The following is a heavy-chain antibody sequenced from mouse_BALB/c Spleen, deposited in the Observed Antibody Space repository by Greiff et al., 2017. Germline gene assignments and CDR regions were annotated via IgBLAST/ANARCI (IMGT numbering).Heavy chain of an antibody. Sequence: VKLVESGAELARPGASVKLSCKASGYTFTSYWMQWVKQRPGQGLEWIGAIYPGDGDTRYTQKFKGKATLTADKSSSTAYMQLSSLASEDSAVYYCARRGYGNSAWFAYWGQGTLVTVSA. J-gene: IGHJ3*01. V-gene: IGHV1-87*01. CDR1: GYTFTSYW. CDR2: IYPGDGDT. D-gene: IGHD2-10*02. CDR3: ARRGYGNSAWFAY.